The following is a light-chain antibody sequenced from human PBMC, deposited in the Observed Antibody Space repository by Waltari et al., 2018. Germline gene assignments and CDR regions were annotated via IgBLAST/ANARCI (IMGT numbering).Light chain of an antibody. CDR2: EVN. Sequence: QSALTQPPSASGSPGQSVTISCAGTSSDVGRFTYVSWFQQHPGKAPKLIIYEVNKPPSAVPGRFSGSKSGDTASLTVSGLLAEDEADYYCSSYAGNNIYVFGTATKVTVL. CDR1: SSDVGRFTY. CDR3: SSYAGNNIYV. V-gene: IGLV2-8*01. J-gene: IGLJ1*01.